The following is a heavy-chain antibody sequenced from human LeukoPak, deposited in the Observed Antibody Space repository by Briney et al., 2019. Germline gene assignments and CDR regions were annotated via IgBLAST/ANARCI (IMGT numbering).Heavy chain of an antibody. CDR1: GFTFSSYA. CDR3: AKPRSYSGSSDLDY. V-gene: IGHV3-23*01. CDR2: ISGSGGST. D-gene: IGHD1-26*01. J-gene: IGHJ4*02. Sequence: PGGSLRLSCAASGFTFSSYAMSWVRQAPGKGLEWVSAISGSGGSTYYADSVKGRFTISRDNSKNTLYLQMNSLRAEDTAVYYCAKPRSYSGSSDLDYWGQGTLVTVSS.